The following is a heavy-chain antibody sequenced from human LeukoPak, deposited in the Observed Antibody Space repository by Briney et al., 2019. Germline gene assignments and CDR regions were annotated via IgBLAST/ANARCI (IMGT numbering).Heavy chain of an antibody. CDR2: FDPEDGET. V-gene: IGHV1-24*01. D-gene: IGHD5-18*01. Sequence: ASVKVSCKVSGYTLTELSMHWVRQAPGKGLEWMGGFDPEDGETIYAQKFQGRVTMTEDTSTGTAYMELSSLRSEDTAVYYCATVLYSYGYRYFDYWGQGTLVTVSS. CDR3: ATVLYSYGYRYFDY. CDR1: GYTLTELS. J-gene: IGHJ4*02.